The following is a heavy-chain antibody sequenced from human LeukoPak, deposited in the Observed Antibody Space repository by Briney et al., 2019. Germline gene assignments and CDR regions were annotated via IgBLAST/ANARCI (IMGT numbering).Heavy chain of an antibody. V-gene: IGHV3-21*01. D-gene: IGHD5-18*01. CDR2: ISGSSKYM. CDR1: GFTFSSYS. J-gene: IGHJ3*02. Sequence: GGSLRLSCAASGFTFSSYSMNWVRQAPGKGLEWVSSISGSSKYMYYADSVKGRFTIPRDNAKNSLYLQVNSLRVEDTAVYYCARVRELIQLLDAFDIWGHGTMVTVSS. CDR3: ARVRELIQLLDAFDI.